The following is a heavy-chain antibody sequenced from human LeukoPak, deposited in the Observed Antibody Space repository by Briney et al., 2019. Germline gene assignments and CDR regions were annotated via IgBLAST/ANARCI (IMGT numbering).Heavy chain of an antibody. CDR3: ARKGGFDY. J-gene: IGHJ4*02. CDR2: ISWNSGSI. V-gene: IGHV3-9*01. CDR1: GFTFDDYA. Sequence: GGSLRLSCAASGFTFDDYAMHWVRQAPGKGLEWVSGISWNSGSIGYADSVKGRFTISRDNAKNSLYLQMNSLRAEDTAVYYCARKGGFDYWGQGTLVTVSS. D-gene: IGHD2-15*01.